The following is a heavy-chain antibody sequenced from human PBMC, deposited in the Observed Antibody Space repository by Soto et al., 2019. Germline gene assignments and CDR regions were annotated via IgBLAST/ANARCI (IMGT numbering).Heavy chain of an antibody. CDR3: AKDALSGIINWFDP. Sequence: PGGSLRLSCAASGFTFSSYAMSWVRQAQGKGLEWVSAISGSGGSTYYADSVKGRFTISRDNSENTLYLQMNSLRAEDTAVYDCAKDALSGIINWFDPWGKGTMVTVSS. CDR1: GFTFSSYA. J-gene: IGHJ5*02. D-gene: IGHD1-26*01. V-gene: IGHV3-23*01. CDR2: ISGSGGST.